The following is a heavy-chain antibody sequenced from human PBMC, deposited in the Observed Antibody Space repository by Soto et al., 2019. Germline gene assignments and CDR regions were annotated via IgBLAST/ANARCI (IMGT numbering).Heavy chain of an antibody. Sequence: QVHLQESGPGLVKPSQTLSLTCTVSGGSISSGGYYWNWIRQHPGKGLEWIGYIYYSGSTYYNPSLKSRVTISVDTSKNLFSPQVSSVTAADTAVYYCARDTGAYYYASSGYRDYFDYWGQGTLVTVSS. CDR3: ARDTGAYYYASSGYRDYFDY. CDR1: GGSISSGGYY. J-gene: IGHJ4*02. CDR2: IYYSGST. D-gene: IGHD3-22*01. V-gene: IGHV4-31*03.